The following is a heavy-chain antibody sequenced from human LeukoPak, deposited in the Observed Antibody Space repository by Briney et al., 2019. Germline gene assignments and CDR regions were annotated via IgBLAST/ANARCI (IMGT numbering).Heavy chain of an antibody. CDR3: AREGLGWDIVVVEAFDI. CDR2: ISGSGGST. CDR1: GFTFSSYA. J-gene: IGHJ3*02. V-gene: IGHV3-23*01. D-gene: IGHD2-2*01. Sequence: GSLRLSCAASGFTFSSYAMSWVRQAPGKGLEWVSAISGSGGSTYYADSVKGRFTISRDNSKNTLYLQMNSLRAEDTAVYYCAREGLGWDIVVVEAFDIWGQGTMVTVSS.